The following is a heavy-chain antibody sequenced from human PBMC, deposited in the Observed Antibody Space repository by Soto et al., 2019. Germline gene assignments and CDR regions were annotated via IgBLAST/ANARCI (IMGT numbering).Heavy chain of an antibody. Sequence: SETLSLTCTVAGGSISSGDYYWSWIRQPPGKGLEWIGYIYYSGSTYYNPSLKSRVTISVDTSKNQFSLKLSSVTAADTAVYYCAREGGIVGATTVDYWGQGTLVTVSS. D-gene: IGHD1-26*01. J-gene: IGHJ4*02. CDR3: AREGGIVGATTVDY. CDR1: GGSISSGDYY. CDR2: IYYSGST. V-gene: IGHV4-30-4*01.